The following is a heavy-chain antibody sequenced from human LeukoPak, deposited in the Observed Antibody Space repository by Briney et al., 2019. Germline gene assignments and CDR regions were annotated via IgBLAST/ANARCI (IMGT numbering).Heavy chain of an antibody. CDR1: GFTFSSYA. V-gene: IGHV3-23*01. CDR2: ISGSGGSS. CDR3: AKGSENSGSYFLAY. Sequence: PGGSLRHSCAASGFTFSSYAMSWVRQAPGRGLEWVSAISGSGGSSDYADSVKGRFTISRDNSKNMLYLQMNSLRAEDTAVYSCAKGSENSGSYFLAYLGQGTLVTVSS. J-gene: IGHJ4*02. D-gene: IGHD1-26*01.